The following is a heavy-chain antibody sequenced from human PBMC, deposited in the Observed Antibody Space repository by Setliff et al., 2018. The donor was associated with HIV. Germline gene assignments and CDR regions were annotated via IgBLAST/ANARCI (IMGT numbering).Heavy chain of an antibody. CDR1: GFTFSNFW. J-gene: IGHJ4*02. V-gene: IGHV3-7*01. CDR2: IKEDGSET. CDR3: AGSRGYFVKAE. Sequence: PGGSLRLSCATSGFTFSNFWMTWVRQAPGKGLEWVANIKEDGSETFYVDSVKGRFTMSRDNAKNTLYLQMNSLRGEDTAVYYCAGSRGYFVKAEWGQGTLVTVSS. D-gene: IGHD3-22*01.